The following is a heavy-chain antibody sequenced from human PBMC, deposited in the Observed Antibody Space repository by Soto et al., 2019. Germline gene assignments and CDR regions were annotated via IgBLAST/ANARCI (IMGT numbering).Heavy chain of an antibody. CDR2: ISSSSGTI. D-gene: IGHD2-21*01. CDR1: GFTFSTYS. Sequence: GGSLRLSCVASGFTFSTYSMNWVRQAPGKGLEWLSYISSSSGTIYYADSVKGRFTISRDNAKNSLFLQMNRLQSEDTAVYYCTRVKLFPTKPKPGMDVWGQGTTVTVSS. J-gene: IGHJ6*02. CDR3: TRVKLFPTKPKPGMDV. V-gene: IGHV3-48*04.